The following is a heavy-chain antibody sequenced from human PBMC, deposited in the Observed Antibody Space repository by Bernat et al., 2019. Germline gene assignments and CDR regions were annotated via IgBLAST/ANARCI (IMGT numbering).Heavy chain of an antibody. CDR1: GYAFSSYW. CDR2: IYPVDGDT. J-gene: IGHJ4*03. D-gene: IGHD3-22*01. V-gene: IGHV1-69-2*01. CDR3: ARSLYDGPVFAY. Sequence: VQLQQSGAELVKPGASVKISCKASGYAFSSYWMNWVKQRPGKGLEWIGQIYPVDGDTNYNGKFKGKATLTADKSSSTAYMQLSSLTSEDSAVYFCARSLYDGPVFAYWGQGTLVTVS.